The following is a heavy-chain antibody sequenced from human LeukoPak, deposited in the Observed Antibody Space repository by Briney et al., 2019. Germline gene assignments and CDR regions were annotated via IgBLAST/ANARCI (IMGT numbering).Heavy chain of an antibody. Sequence: PSETLSLTCTVSGDSISNYYWSWIRQPSGKGLEWIGRIYTSGTANYNPSLKSRVTMSVDTSNNQFSLKLSSVTAADTAVYYCVAFDSSGYYYPVYWGQGTLVTVSS. J-gene: IGHJ4*02. CDR3: VAFDSSGYYYPVY. D-gene: IGHD3-22*01. CDR1: GDSISNYY. CDR2: IYTSGTA. V-gene: IGHV4-4*07.